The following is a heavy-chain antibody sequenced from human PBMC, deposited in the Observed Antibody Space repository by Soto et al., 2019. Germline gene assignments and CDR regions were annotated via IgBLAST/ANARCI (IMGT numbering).Heavy chain of an antibody. J-gene: IGHJ4*02. D-gene: IGHD4-17*01. V-gene: IGHV3-23*01. CDR1: GFTFSSYA. CDR3: ARYRYGAPLWGQNDFDD. CDR2: ISDSGNST. Sequence: EAQLLESGGGLVQPGGSLRLSCAASGFTFSSYAMSWVRQAPGKGLEWVSTISDSGNSTYSADSVKGRFTISRDNSKNPLSRKMIRLRAENTAVYYWARYRYGAPLWGQNDFDDWGRGPLVTLPT.